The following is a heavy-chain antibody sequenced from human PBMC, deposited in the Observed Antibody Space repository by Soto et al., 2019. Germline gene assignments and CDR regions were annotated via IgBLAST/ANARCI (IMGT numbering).Heavy chain of an antibody. J-gene: IGHJ4*02. CDR3: AREVTVASYSFDF. V-gene: IGHV1-69*01. CDR2: IIPIFNSA. Sequence: QVQLVQSGAEVKRPGSSVKVSCKASGGTFNNYALSWVRQAPGQGLEWVGGIIPIFNSANYAHKFQGRVTITADDSTSTAYMELRSLRPDDTAVYYCAREVTVASYSFDFWGQGTLVTVSS. CDR1: GGTFNNYA. D-gene: IGHD5-12*01.